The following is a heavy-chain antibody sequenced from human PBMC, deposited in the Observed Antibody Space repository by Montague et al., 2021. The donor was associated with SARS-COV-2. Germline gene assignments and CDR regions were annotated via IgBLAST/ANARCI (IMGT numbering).Heavy chain of an antibody. CDR2: IYYSGST. Sequence: TPSLTCTVSGGSISSGGYYWSWIRQHPGKGLEWIGYIYYSGSTYYNPSLKSRVTISVNTSKNQFSLKLSSVTAADTAVYYCARARIQLWAVKEFDYWGQGTLVTVSS. V-gene: IGHV4-31*03. J-gene: IGHJ4*02. CDR3: ARARIQLWAVKEFDY. CDR1: GGSISSGGYY. D-gene: IGHD5-18*01.